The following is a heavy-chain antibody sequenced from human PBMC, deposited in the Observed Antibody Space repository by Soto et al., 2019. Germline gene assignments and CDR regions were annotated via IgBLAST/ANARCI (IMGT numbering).Heavy chain of an antibody. CDR3: ARRSGQQLVPSGDD. Sequence: GASVKVSCKASGYTFTSYGISWVRQAPGQGLEWMGWISAYNGNTNNAQKLKGRVTMTTDTSTSTAYKEQRNLRTDNQARNYCARRSGQQLVPSGDDWGQGTLVTVSS. J-gene: IGHJ4*02. D-gene: IGHD6-13*01. CDR2: ISAYNGNT. CDR1: GYTFTSYG. V-gene: IGHV1-18*01.